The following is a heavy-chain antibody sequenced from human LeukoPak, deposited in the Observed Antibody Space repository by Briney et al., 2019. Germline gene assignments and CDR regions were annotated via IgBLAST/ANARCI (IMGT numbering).Heavy chain of an antibody. J-gene: IGHJ4*02. CDR1: GGTFSGYA. D-gene: IGHD5-24*01. V-gene: IGHV1-69*06. Sequence: SVKVSCKASGGTFSGYAISWVRQAPGQGLEWMGGIIPIFGTANYAQKFQGRVTITADKSTSTAYMELSSLRSEDTAVYYCARESRDGYNSLDYWGQGTLVTVSS. CDR2: IIPIFGTA. CDR3: ARESRDGYNSLDY.